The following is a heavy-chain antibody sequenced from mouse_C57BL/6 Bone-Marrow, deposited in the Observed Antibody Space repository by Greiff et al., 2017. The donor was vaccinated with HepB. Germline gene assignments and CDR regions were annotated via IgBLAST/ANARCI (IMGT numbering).Heavy chain of an antibody. D-gene: IGHD1-1*01. CDR1: GFNIKDDY. CDR3: TTVVAFDY. J-gene: IGHJ2*01. Sequence: EVKLVESGAELVRPGASVKLSCTASGFNIKDDYMHWVKQRPEQGLEWIGWIDPENGDTEYASKFQGKATITADTSSNTAYLQLSSLTSEDTAVYYCTTVVAFDYWGQGTTLTVSS. V-gene: IGHV14-4*01. CDR2: IDPENGDT.